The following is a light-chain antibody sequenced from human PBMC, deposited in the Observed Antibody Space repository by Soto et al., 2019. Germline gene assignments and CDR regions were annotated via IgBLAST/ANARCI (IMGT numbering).Light chain of an antibody. CDR2: GAS. V-gene: IGKV3-20*01. CDR3: QQYGSSPYT. Sequence: EIVLTQSPGTLSLSPGERATLSCRVSQSVSSSYLAWYQQKPGQAPRLLIYGASSRATGIPARFSGSGSGTDFTLTISRLEPEDFAVYYCQQYGSSPYTFGQGTKLEIK. CDR1: QSVSSSY. J-gene: IGKJ2*01.